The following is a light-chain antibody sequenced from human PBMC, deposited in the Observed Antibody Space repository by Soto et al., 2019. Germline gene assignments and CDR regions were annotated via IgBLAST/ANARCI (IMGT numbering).Light chain of an antibody. CDR1: QGVSTSY. CDR3: QQYDSSTYT. V-gene: IGKV3-20*01. Sequence: EIVLTQSPGTLSLSPGERATLSCRASQGVSTSYLAWYQQKPGQAPRLLIYGASSRASGIPDRFSGTGSGTDFTLTINRLEPEDFAVYYCQQYDSSTYTFGQGTKLEIK. CDR2: GAS. J-gene: IGKJ2*01.